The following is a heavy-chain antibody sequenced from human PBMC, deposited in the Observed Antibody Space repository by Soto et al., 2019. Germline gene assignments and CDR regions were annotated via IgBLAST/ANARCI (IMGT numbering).Heavy chain of an antibody. V-gene: IGHV4-30-2*01. D-gene: IGHD2-2*01. CDR3: ARVPDY. CDR1: GGSISSGGYS. Sequence: SETLSLTCAVSGGSISSGGYSWSWIRQPPGKGLEWIGYMYHSGSTYYNPSLKSRVTISIDRSKNQFSLKLSSVTAADTAVYYFARVPDYSGKGILVTVSS. CDR2: MYHSGST. J-gene: IGHJ4*02.